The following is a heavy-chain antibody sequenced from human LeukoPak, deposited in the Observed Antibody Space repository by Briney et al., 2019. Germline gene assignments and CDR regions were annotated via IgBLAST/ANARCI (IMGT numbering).Heavy chain of an antibody. CDR3: AKGRHMVRGLPDY. CDR1: GFTFSSYA. V-gene: IGHV3-23*01. D-gene: IGHD3-10*01. CDR2: ISGSGGST. J-gene: IGHJ4*02. Sequence: GSLRLSCAASGFTFSSYAMSWVRPAPGKGLEWVSAISGSGGSTYYADSVKGRFTISRDNSKNTLYLQMNSLRAEDTAVYYCAKGRHMVRGLPDYWGQGTLVTVSS.